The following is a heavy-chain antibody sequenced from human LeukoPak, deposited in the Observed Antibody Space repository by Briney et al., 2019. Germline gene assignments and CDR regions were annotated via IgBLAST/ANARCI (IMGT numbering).Heavy chain of an antibody. CDR2: ISDGSSYI. J-gene: IGHJ4*02. V-gene: IGHV3-21*04. CDR1: GFTFSTYS. CDR3: AKAGDYYDSSDFDY. D-gene: IGHD3-22*01. Sequence: GGSLRLSCAASGFTFSTYSMNWVRQAPGKGLEWVSSISDGSSYIYYADSVKGRFTISRDNAKNSLYLQMNSLRAEDTALYYCAKAGDYYDSSDFDYWGQGTLVTVSS.